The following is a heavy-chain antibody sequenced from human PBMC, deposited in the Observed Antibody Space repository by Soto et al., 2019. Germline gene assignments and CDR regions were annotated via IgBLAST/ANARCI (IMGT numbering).Heavy chain of an antibody. CDR1: GFSLSTSGVG. J-gene: IGHJ5*02. D-gene: IGHD3-22*01. CDR2: IYWDDDK. V-gene: IGHV2-5*02. CDR3: ARTYYYDSSGYYYVHP. Sequence: QITLKESGPTLVKPTQTLTLTCTFSGFSLSTSGVGVGWIRQPPGKALEWLALIYWDDDKRYSPSLKSRLTITKDTSKNQVVLTMTNMDPVDTAAYYCARTYYYDSSGYYYVHPWGQGTLVTVSS.